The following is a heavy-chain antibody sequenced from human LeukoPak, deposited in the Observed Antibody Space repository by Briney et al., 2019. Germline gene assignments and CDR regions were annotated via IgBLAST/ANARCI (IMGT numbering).Heavy chain of an antibody. CDR1: GYSISSGYY. Sequence: SETLSLTCSVPGYSISSGYYWGWIRQTPGKGLEWIASIFHDGTTYYNPSLSSRVTISVDTSKNLFSLKLTSVTAAETALYFCARDSRRAVFDFWGPGTLVTVSS. CDR2: IFHDGTT. J-gene: IGHJ4*02. V-gene: IGHV4-38-2*02. CDR3: ARDSRRAVFDF.